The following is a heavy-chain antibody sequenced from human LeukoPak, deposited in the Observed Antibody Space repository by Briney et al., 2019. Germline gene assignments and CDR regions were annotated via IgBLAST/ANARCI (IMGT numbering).Heavy chain of an antibody. J-gene: IGHJ6*02. CDR1: GFTFSSYA. CDR3: ARDVTIDYYGMDV. V-gene: IGHV3-30-3*01. Sequence: GRSLRLSCAASGFTFSSYAMHWVRQAPGKGLEWVAVISYDGSNKYYADSVKGRFTISRDNSKNTLYLQMNSLRAEDTGVYYCARDVTIDYYGMDVWGQGTTVTVSS. D-gene: IGHD4-17*01. CDR2: ISYDGSNK.